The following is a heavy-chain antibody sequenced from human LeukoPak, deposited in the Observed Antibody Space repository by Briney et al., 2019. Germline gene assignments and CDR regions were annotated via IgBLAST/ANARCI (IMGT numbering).Heavy chain of an antibody. Sequence: GRSLRLSCAASGFTFTSYGMHWVRQAPGKGLEWVTVISYDGNDKYYADSVKGRFTISRDNSKNTLYPQMNSLRAEDTAIYYCAKGKGAWHHFDYWGQGTLVTVSS. CDR1: GFTFTSYG. J-gene: IGHJ4*02. V-gene: IGHV3-30*18. CDR2: ISYDGNDK. CDR3: AKGKGAWHHFDY. D-gene: IGHD1-26*01.